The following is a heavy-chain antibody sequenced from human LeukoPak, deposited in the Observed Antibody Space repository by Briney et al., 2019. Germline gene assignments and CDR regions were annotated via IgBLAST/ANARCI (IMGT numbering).Heavy chain of an antibody. V-gene: IGHV3-23*01. CDR3: AKDLVGGGVVPAASSPFDY. J-gene: IGHJ4*02. D-gene: IGHD2-2*01. CDR2: ISGSGGST. CDR1: GFTFSSYA. Sequence: GGSLRLSCAASGFTFSSYAMSWVRQAPGKGLEWVSAISGSGGSTYYADSVKGRFTISRDNSKNTLYLQMNSLRAEDTAVYYCAKDLVGGGVVPAASSPFDYWGQGTLVTVSS.